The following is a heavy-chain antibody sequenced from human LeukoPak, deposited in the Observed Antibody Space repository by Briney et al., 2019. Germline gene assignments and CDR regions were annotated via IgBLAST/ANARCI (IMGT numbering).Heavy chain of an antibody. CDR3: ARDRGWQQFDY. V-gene: IGHV3-21*01. J-gene: IGHJ4*01. D-gene: IGHD5-24*01. CDR1: GFTFTNYN. Sequence: PGGSLRLSCAASGFTFTNYNINWVRQAPGKGLEWVSSISSSSAYIYYADSVKGRFTISRDNAKNSLYLQMNSLRAEDTGVYFCARDRGWQQFDYWGQGTLVTVSS. CDR2: ISSSSAYI.